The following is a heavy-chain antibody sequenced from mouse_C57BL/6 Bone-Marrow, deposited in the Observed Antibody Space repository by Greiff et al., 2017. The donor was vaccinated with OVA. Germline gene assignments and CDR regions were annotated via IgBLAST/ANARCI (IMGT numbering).Heavy chain of an antibody. CDR1: GYTFTDYE. J-gene: IGHJ3*01. Sequence: VQLQQSGAELVRPGASVTLSCKASGYTFTDYEMHWVKQTPVHGLEWIGAIDPETGGTDYNQKFKGRAILTADKSSSTAYMELRSLTSEASAFYYCTSDWDPVVGFAYWGQGTLVTVSA. D-gene: IGHD4-1*01. CDR2: IDPETGGT. V-gene: IGHV1-15*01. CDR3: TSDWDPVVGFAY.